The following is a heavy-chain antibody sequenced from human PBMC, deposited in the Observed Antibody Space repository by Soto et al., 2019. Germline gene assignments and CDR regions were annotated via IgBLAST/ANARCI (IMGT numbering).Heavy chain of an antibody. Sequence: TSETLSLTCTVSGGSISSGCYYWSWIRQHPGKGLEWIGYIYYSGSTYYNPSLKSRVTISVDTSKNQFSLKLSSVTAADTAVYYCARDHIAAAGAGWDYYGMDVWGQGTTVTV. CDR3: ARDHIAAAGAGWDYYGMDV. V-gene: IGHV4-31*03. D-gene: IGHD6-13*01. CDR2: IYYSGST. J-gene: IGHJ6*02. CDR1: GGSISSGCYY.